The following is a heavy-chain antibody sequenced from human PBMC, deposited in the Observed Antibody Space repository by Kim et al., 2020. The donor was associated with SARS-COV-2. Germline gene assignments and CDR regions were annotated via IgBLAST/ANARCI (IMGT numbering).Heavy chain of an antibody. V-gene: IGHV3-33*01. J-gene: IGHJ6*01. CDR3: ARESGYYGSGGDYYYGM. CDR1: GFTFSSYG. D-gene: IGHD3-10*01. CDR2: IWYDGSNK. Sequence: GGSLRLSCAASGFTFSSYGMHWVRQAPGKGLEGVAVIWYDGSNKYYADSVKGRFTISRDNSKNTLYLQMNSLRAEDTAGYYCARESGYYGSGGDYYYGM.